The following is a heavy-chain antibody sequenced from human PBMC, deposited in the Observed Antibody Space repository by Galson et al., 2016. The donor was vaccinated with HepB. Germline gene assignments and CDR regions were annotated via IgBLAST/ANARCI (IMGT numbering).Heavy chain of an antibody. CDR3: ARDRHYYDSSLDP. V-gene: IGHV4-59*11. J-gene: IGHJ5*02. D-gene: IGHD3-22*01. CDR1: AASISSHY. CDR2: IYDRGST. Sequence: SETLSLTCTVSAASISSHYWGWIRQPPGKGLEWIAYIYDRGSTHHNPSLQSRVTISGDTSKNHFSLRLRSVTTADTAVYYCARDRHYYDSSLDPWGQGTPVTVSS.